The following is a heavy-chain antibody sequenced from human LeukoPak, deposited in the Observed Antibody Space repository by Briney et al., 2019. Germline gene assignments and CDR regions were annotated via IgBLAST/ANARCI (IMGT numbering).Heavy chain of an antibody. CDR1: GYTFTSYD. CDR3: AREETGYSSGWYAY. Sequence: SVKVSCKASGYTFTSYDINWVRQATGQGLEWMGGIIPIFGTANYAQKFQGRVTITADESTSTAYMELSSLRSEDTAVYYCAREETGYSSGWYAYWGQGTLVTVSS. J-gene: IGHJ4*02. CDR2: IIPIFGTA. V-gene: IGHV1-69*13. D-gene: IGHD6-19*01.